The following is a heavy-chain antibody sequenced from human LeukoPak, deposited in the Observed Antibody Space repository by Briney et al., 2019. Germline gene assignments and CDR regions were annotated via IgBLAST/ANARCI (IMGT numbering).Heavy chain of an antibody. V-gene: IGHV1-18*01. CDR1: GYTFTSYG. Sequence: ASVKVSCKASGYTFTSYGISWVRQAPGQGLEWMGWISAYNGNTNYAQKLQGRVTMTTDTSTSTAYMELRSLRSEDTAVYYCAVTDIAARSPGGYSDYWGQGTLVTVSS. CDR3: AVTDIAARSPGGYSDY. J-gene: IGHJ4*02. D-gene: IGHD6-6*01. CDR2: ISAYNGNT.